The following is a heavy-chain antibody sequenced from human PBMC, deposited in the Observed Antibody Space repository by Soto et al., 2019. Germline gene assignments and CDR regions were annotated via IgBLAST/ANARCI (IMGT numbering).Heavy chain of an antibody. V-gene: IGHV4-59*01. CDR3: ATQRLCTGGHCWNWFDP. D-gene: IGHD2-8*02. CDR2: IHYNGNT. Sequence: SETLSLTCTVSGDSISAYSWSWVRQPPGKGLEWIGNIHYNGNTKYNPSLKSRVTMSVDTSKNQFSLKLSSVTAADTAKYYCATQRLCTGGHCWNWFDPWGQGTLVTVSS. J-gene: IGHJ5*02. CDR1: GDSISAYS.